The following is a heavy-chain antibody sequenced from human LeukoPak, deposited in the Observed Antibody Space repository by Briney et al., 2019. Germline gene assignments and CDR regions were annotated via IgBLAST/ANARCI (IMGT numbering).Heavy chain of an antibody. CDR2: ISGSGGST. D-gene: IGHD3-22*01. Sequence: GGSLRLSCAASGFTFSSYAMSWVRQAPGKGLEWVSAISGSGGSTYYADSVKGRFTISRDNSKNTLYLQMNSLRADDTAVYYCAKGPDRNYYFDYWGQGTLVTVSS. CDR1: GFTFSSYA. CDR3: AKGPDRNYYFDY. V-gene: IGHV3-23*01. J-gene: IGHJ4*02.